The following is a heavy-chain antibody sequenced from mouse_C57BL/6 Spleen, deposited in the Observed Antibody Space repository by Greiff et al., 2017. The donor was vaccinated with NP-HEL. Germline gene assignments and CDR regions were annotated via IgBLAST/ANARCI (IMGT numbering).Heavy chain of an antibody. CDR2: IDPSDSET. J-gene: IGHJ3*01. V-gene: IGHV1-52*01. CDR1: GYTFTSYW. Sequence: QVQLQQPGAELVRPGSSVKLSCKASGYTFTSYWMHWVKQRPIQGLEWIGNIDPSDSETHYNQKFKDKATLTVDKSSSTAYMQLSSLTSEDSAVYYCARSNFITTVPWFAYWGKGTLVTVSA. D-gene: IGHD1-1*01. CDR3: ARSNFITTVPWFAY.